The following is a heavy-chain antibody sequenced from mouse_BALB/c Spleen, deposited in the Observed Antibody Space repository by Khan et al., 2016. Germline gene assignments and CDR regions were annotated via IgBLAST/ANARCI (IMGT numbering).Heavy chain of an antibody. D-gene: IGHD2-1*01. J-gene: IGHJ2*01. Sequence: EVELVESGGGLVKPGGSLKLSCAASGFTFRNYAMSWVRQTPEKRLEWVASISTGDSTYYGDSVKGRFTISRDNARNILYLQMSSLRSEDTAMFYCAREDYGNNGDDFDHWGQGTTLTVSS. CDR1: GFTFRNYA. CDR2: ISTGDST. CDR3: AREDYGNNGDDFDH. V-gene: IGHV5-6-5*01.